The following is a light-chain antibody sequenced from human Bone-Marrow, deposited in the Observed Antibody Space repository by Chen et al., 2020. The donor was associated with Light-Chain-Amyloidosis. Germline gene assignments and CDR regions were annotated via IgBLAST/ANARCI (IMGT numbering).Light chain of an antibody. J-gene: IGLJ3*02. CDR2: DGS. Sequence: SYVLTPPSSVSVAPGQTATIACGGNNIGTTSVHWYQQTPGQAPLLVVYDGSDRPSGIPERLSGSDSGNTATLTISSVEAVDEDDYYCQVWDRSSDRPVFGGGTKLTVL. V-gene: IGLV3-21*02. CDR3: QVWDRSSDRPV. CDR1: NIGTTS.